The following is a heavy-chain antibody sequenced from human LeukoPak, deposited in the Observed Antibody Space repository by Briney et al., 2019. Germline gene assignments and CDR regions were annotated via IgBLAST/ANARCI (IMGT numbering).Heavy chain of an antibody. CDR2: IIHIFGTA. J-gene: IGHJ3*02. CDR3: ARDYRLPYCSGGSCQEAFDI. Sequence: AVKVSCKASGGTFSSYAICWGRHAPGQGVEWMGRIIHIFGTANYAQTFQGRVTITTDESTSTAYLELRSVRAEDTTVYDCARDYRLPYCSGGSCQEAFDIWGQGTMVTASA. V-gene: IGHV1-69*05. CDR1: GGTFSSYA. D-gene: IGHD2-15*01.